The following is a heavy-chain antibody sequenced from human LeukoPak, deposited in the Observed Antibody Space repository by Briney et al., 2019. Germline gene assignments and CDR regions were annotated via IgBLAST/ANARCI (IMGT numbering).Heavy chain of an antibody. CDR2: INTSGGST. CDR1: GYTFTSYY. CDR3: ARERSCSSTSCFDAFDI. J-gene: IGHJ3*02. V-gene: IGHV1-46*01. D-gene: IGHD2-2*01. Sequence: SGKASCKASGYTFTSYYMHWVRQAPGQGIEWIGIINTSGGSTSYAQKFQGRVTMTRDTSTSTVYMEVSSLRSEDTAVYYCARERSCSSTSCFDAFDIWGQGTMVTVSS.